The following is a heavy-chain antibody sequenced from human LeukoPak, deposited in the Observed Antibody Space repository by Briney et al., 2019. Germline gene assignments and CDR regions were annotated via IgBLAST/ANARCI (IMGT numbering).Heavy chain of an antibody. CDR1: GYTFTSHY. V-gene: IGHV1-46*01. Sequence: GASVKASCKASGYTFTSHYIHWVRQAPGQGLEWMGLIHPSDGVTTYAQNFQGRVTVTRHTSTSTVYMELSSLRPEDTAVYYCARENIGTSGWTGLGYWGQGTLVTPSP. J-gene: IGHJ4*02. CDR3: ARENIGTSGWTGLGY. D-gene: IGHD6-19*01. CDR2: IHPSDGVT.